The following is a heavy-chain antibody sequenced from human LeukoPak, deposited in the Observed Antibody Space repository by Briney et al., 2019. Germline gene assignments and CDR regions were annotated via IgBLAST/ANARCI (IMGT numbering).Heavy chain of an antibody. CDR2: IYYSGST. CDR1: GGSISSGGYY. J-gene: IGHJ4*02. V-gene: IGHV4-31*03. D-gene: IGHD4-23*01. Sequence: PSQTLSLTRTVSGGSISSGGYYWSWIRQHPGKGLEWIGYIYYSGSTYYNPSLKSRVTISVDTSKNQFSLKLSSVTAADTAVYYCARVLGNYGGNSAAFDYWGQGTLVTVSS. CDR3: ARVLGNYGGNSAAFDY.